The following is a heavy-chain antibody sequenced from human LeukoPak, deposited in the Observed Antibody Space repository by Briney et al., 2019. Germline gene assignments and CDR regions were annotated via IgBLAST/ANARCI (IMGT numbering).Heavy chain of an antibody. Sequence: GGSLRLSCAASGFTFSSYAMHWVRQAPGKGLEWVAVISYDGSNKYYADSVKGRFTISRDNSKNTLYLQMNSLRAEDTAVYYRAASIETRGDYWGEGTLVTVSS. V-gene: IGHV3-30-3*01. CDR2: ISYDGSNK. J-gene: IGHJ4*02. D-gene: IGHD6-6*01. CDR3: AASIETRGDY. CDR1: GFTFSSYA.